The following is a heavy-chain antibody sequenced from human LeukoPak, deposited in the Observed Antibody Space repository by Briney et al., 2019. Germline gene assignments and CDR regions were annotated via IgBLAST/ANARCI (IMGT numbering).Heavy chain of an antibody. D-gene: IGHD2-2*01. V-gene: IGHV3-23*01. CDR3: AKDTYGYCSSTSCFGDYYGMDV. CDR2: ISGSGGST. J-gene: IGHJ6*02. Sequence: GGSLRLSCAASGFTFSSYAMSWVRQAPGKGLEWVSAISGSGGSTYYADSVKGRFTISRDNSKNTLYLQMNSLRAEDTAVYYWAKDTYGYCSSTSCFGDYYGMDVWGQGTTVTVSS. CDR1: GFTFSSYA.